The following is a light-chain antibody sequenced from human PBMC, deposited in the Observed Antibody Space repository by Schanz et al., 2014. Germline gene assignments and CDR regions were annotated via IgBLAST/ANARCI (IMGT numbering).Light chain of an antibody. V-gene: IGLV2-14*03. CDR3: SSFTSVSTVV. Sequence: QSALTQPPSASGSPGQSVTISCTGTSSDVGGYNFVSWYQHHPGKAPKLMIYDVSNRPSGVSDRFSASKSGNTASLTISGLQAADEADYYCSSFTSVSTVVFGPGTKLTVL. J-gene: IGLJ1*01. CDR2: DVS. CDR1: SSDVGGYNF.